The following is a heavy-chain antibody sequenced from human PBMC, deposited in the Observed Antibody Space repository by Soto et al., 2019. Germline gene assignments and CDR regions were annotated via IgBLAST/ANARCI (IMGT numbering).Heavy chain of an antibody. V-gene: IGHV3-21*01. D-gene: IGHD2-2*02. CDR2: ISSSSSYI. CDR3: ARDQKPNDIVVVPAAIAY. J-gene: IGHJ4*02. Sequence: GGSLRLSCAASGFTFSSYSMNWVRQAPGKGLEWVSSISSSSSYIYCADSVKGRFTISRDNAKNSLYLQMNSLRAEDTAVYYCARDQKPNDIVVVPAAIAYWGQGTLVTVSS. CDR1: GFTFSSYS.